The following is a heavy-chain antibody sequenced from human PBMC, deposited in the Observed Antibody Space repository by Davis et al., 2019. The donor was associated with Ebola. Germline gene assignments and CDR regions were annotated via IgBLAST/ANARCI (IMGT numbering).Heavy chain of an antibody. CDR2: INPSGGTT. CDR1: GYTFNIYY. D-gene: IGHD6-13*01. Sequence: AASVKVSCKASGYTFNIYYMYWVRQAPGQGLEWMGIINPSGGTTSYAQKFQGRVTMTRGTSTSTVYMELISLRSEDTAVYYCASPGIAAGAPRYWGQGTLVTVSS. CDR3: ASPGIAAGAPRY. V-gene: IGHV1-46*02. J-gene: IGHJ4*02.